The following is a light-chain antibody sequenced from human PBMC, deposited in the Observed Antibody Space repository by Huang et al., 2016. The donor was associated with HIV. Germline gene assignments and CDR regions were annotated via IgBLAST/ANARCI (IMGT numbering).Light chain of an antibody. Sequence: IQLAQSPSSLSASVGDRVTITCRASQDVSSYLAWYQQKPGKAPELLIDAASTLQRGVPSTFSVSVSGTDFTLTISSLQPEDSATYYCQQLNTYPITFGQGTRLEIK. J-gene: IGKJ5*01. CDR3: QQLNTYPIT. CDR1: QDVSSY. CDR2: AAS. V-gene: IGKV1-9*01.